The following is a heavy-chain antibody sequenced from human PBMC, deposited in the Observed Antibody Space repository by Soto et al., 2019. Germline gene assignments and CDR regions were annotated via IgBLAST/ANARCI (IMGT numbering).Heavy chain of an antibody. V-gene: IGHV4-4*02. J-gene: IGHJ3*02. CDR1: GGSGSGDNW. CDR3: ASGGGRGRETPPPHVFDI. D-gene: IGHD3-16*01. CDR2: IYHSGST. Sequence: PSETLSLTWAVAGGSGSGDNWWLWVRQPPGKGLEWIGEIYHSGSTNYSPSLRSRVTISQDKSKNQLSLKLTSVTAADTAMYYCASGGGRGRETPPPHVFDIWGQGTMVTVSS.